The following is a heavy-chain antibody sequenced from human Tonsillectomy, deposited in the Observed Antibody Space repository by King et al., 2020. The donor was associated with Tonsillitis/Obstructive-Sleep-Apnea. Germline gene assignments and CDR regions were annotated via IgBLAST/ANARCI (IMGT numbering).Heavy chain of an antibody. CDR1: GFTFSNYG. D-gene: IGHD6-13*01. CDR2: ISYDGSNK. V-gene: IGHV3-30*18. Sequence: VQLVESGGGVVQPGRSLRLSCAASGFTFSNYGMHWVHQAPGKGLEWVAVISYDGSNKYYVDSVKGRFTISRDNSKNTLYLQMNSLRAEDTAVYYCAKPYTATAGITAYYFDYWGQGTLVTVSS. J-gene: IGHJ4*02. CDR3: AKPYTATAGITAYYFDY.